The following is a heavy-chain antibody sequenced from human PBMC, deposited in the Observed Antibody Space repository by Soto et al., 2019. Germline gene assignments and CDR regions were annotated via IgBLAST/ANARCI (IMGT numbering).Heavy chain of an antibody. CDR1: GGTFSSYA. J-gene: IGHJ4*02. D-gene: IGHD3-22*01. V-gene: IGHV1-69*13. Sequence: SVKVSCKASGGTFSSYAISWVRQAPGQGLEWMGGIIPIFGTANYAQKFQGRVTITADESTSTAYMELSSLRSEDTAVYYCARNGVVGYYDSSGYYISWGQGTLVTVSS. CDR2: IIPIFGTA. CDR3: ARNGVVGYYDSSGYYIS.